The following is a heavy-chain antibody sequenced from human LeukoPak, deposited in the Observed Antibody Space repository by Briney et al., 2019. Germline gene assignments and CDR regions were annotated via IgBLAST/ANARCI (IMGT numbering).Heavy chain of an antibody. D-gene: IGHD2-21*02. J-gene: IGHJ4*02. Sequence: HPGGSLRLSCAASGFTFSSYAMSWVRQAPGKGLEWVSGTSGGGGSTYYADSVRGRFTISRDNARNSLFLQLNSLRAEDTAVYYCARVRLVTLPSYFDYWGRGTLVTVSS. CDR2: TSGGGGST. V-gene: IGHV3-23*01. CDR1: GFTFSSYA. CDR3: ARVRLVTLPSYFDY.